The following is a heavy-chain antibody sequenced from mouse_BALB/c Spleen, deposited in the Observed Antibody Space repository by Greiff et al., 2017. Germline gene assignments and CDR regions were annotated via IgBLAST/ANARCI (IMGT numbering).Heavy chain of an antibody. CDR3: ARAYYDDSSPGFAY. V-gene: IGHV5-17*02. Sequence: EVNLVESGGGLVQPGGSRKLSCAASGFTFSSFGMHWVRQAPEKGLEWVAYICSGSSTIYYADTVKGRFTISRDNPKNTLFLQMTSLRSEDTAMYYCARAYYDDSSPGFAYWGQGTLVTVSA. J-gene: IGHJ3*01. D-gene: IGHD1-1*01. CDR1: GFTFSSFG. CDR2: ICSGSSTI.